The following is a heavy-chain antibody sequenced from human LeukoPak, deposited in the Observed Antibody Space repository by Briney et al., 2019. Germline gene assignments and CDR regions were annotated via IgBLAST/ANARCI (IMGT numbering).Heavy chain of an antibody. D-gene: IGHD4-17*01. CDR3: ASYGDY. CDR2: ISSSSSYI. V-gene: IGHV3-21*01. J-gene: IGHJ4*02. CDR1: GFTFHYW. Sequence: GGSLRLSCAVSGFTFHYWMAWVRQAPGKGLEWVSSISSSSSYIYYADSVKGRFTISRDNAKNSLYLQMNSLRAEDTAVYYCASYGDYWGQGTLVTVSS.